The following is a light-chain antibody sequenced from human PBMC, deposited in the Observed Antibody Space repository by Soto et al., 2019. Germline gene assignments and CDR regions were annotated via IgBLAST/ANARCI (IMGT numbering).Light chain of an antibody. J-gene: IGLJ1*01. Sequence: QSALTQPASVSGSPGQSITISCTGTSSDVGGHNSVSWYQQHPGKAPKLMIYNVSNRPSGVSNRFSGSKSGNTASLTISGLLAEDEADYYCTAQTRSSTDVFGAGTKLTVL. CDR1: SSDVGGHNS. V-gene: IGLV2-14*01. CDR2: NVS. CDR3: TAQTRSSTDV.